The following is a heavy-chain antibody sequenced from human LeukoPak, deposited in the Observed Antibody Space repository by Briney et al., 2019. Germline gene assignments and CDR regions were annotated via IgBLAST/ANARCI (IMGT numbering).Heavy chain of an antibody. CDR3: VGDRRWYHFDL. CDR1: GFTVSNSY. D-gene: IGHD6-13*01. Sequence: AGGSLRLSCVASGFTVSNSYMSWVRQAPGKGLEWVAHIKEDATESRSADSVKGRFTISRDNTKNSLFLQLNSLRAEDTAVYYCVGDRRWYHFDLWGQGTLVTVSS. J-gene: IGHJ4*02. CDR2: IKEDATES. V-gene: IGHV3-7*01.